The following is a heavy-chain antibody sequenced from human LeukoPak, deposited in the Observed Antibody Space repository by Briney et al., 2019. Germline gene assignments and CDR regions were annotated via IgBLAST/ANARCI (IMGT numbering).Heavy chain of an antibody. J-gene: IGHJ4*02. V-gene: IGHV1-18*04. CDR3: ARDTCSGGSCYWGY. D-gene: IGHD2-15*01. CDR1: GYTFTSYG. CDR2: ISAYNGNT. Sequence: ASVKVSCKASGYTFTSYGISWVRQAPGQGLEWMGWISAYNGNTNYAQKLQGRVTMTTDTSTSTAYMELRSLRSDDTAVYYCARDTCSGGSCYWGYWGQGTPVTVSS.